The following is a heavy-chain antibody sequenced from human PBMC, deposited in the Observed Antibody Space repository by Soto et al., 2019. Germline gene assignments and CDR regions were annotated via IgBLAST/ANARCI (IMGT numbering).Heavy chain of an antibody. CDR3: ARDGRGILRYFDWLSRFNWFDP. CDR1: GFTLSSCA. Sequence: GGSLRLSCAASGFTLSSCAMHWVRQAPGKGLEWVAVISYDGSNKYYADSVKGRFTISRDNPKNTLYLQMNSLRAEDTAVYYCARDGRGILRYFDWLSRFNWFDPWGQGPLVTVSS. V-gene: IGHV3-30-3*01. CDR2: ISYDGSNK. J-gene: IGHJ5*02. D-gene: IGHD3-9*01.